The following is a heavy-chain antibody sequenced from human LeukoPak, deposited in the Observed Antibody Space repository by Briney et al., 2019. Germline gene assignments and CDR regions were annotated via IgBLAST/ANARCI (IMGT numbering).Heavy chain of an antibody. D-gene: IGHD5-12*01. Sequence: GGSLRLSCAASGFTFSSYGMHWVRQAPGKGLEWVAFIRYDGSNKYYADSVKGRFTISRDNSKNTLYLKMNSLRAEDTAVYYCARPGIVATDAFDIWGQGTMVTVSS. CDR1: GFTFSSYG. V-gene: IGHV3-30*02. J-gene: IGHJ3*02. CDR2: IRYDGSNK. CDR3: ARPGIVATDAFDI.